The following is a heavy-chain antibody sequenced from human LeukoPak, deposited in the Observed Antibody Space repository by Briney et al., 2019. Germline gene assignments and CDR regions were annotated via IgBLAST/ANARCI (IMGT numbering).Heavy chain of an antibody. CDR1: GGTFSSYA. CDR3: ATGEGYYYGSGSLFDY. D-gene: IGHD3-10*01. CDR2: IIPIFGTA. Sequence: SSVKVSCKASGGTFSSYAISWVRQAPGQGLEWMGGIIPIFGTANYAQKFQGRVTITTDESTSTAYMELSSLRSEDTAVYYCATGEGYYYGSGSLFDYWGQGTLVTVSS. J-gene: IGHJ4*02. V-gene: IGHV1-69*05.